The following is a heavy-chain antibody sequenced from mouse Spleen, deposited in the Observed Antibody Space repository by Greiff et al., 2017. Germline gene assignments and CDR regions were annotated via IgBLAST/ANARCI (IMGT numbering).Heavy chain of an antibody. CDR2: ISSGGSYT. J-gene: IGHJ1*01. Sequence: EVNVVESGGGLVKPGGSLKLSCAASGFTFSSYAMSWVRQTPEKRLEWVATISSGGSYTYYPDSVKGRFTISRDNAKNTLYLQMSSLRSEDTAMYYCARQGGGIWYFDVWGAGTTVTVSS. D-gene: IGHD2-14*01. CDR1: GFTFSSYA. V-gene: IGHV5-9-3*01. CDR3: ARQGGGIWYFDV.